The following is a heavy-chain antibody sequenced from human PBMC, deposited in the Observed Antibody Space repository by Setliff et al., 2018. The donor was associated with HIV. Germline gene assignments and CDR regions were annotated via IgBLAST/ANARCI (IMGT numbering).Heavy chain of an antibody. CDR2: FDPKDGET. J-gene: IGHJ4*02. D-gene: IGHD3-3*01. Sequence: ASVKVSCKVSGYTLTELSMHWVRQAPGKGLEWMGSFDPKDGETIYAQKFQGRVTMTRDTSTSTIYMELSSLRSEDTAVYYCARMNAYYNVWRSTYYFDYWGQGTLVTVSS. CDR1: GYTLTELS. V-gene: IGHV1-24*01. CDR3: ARMNAYYNVWRSTYYFDY.